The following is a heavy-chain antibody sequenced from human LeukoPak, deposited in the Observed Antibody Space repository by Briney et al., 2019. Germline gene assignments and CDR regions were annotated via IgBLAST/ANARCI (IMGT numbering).Heavy chain of an antibody. CDR3: ARDRFNMVRGVTYFDY. Sequence: PGGSLKLSCAASGLTFSGSAMHWVRQAPGKGLEWVAVIWYDGSNKYNADSVKGRFTISRDNSKNTLYLQMNSLRAEDTAVYYCARDRFNMVRGVTYFDYWGQGTLVTVSS. J-gene: IGHJ4*02. V-gene: IGHV3-33*08. D-gene: IGHD3-10*01. CDR1: GLTFSGSA. CDR2: IWYDGSNK.